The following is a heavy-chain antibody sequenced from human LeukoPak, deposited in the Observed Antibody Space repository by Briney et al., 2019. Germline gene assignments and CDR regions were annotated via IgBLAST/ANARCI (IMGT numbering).Heavy chain of an antibody. Sequence: SETLSLTCTVSGGSITSYYWSWIRQPPGKGLEWIGYIYNNGSPNYNASLKSRVTISVDASKNQFSLKVSFVSAADTAVYYCARTTFWSGRSPDYHHCYMDVWGKGTTVTVSS. D-gene: IGHD3-3*01. V-gene: IGHV4-59*01. CDR2: IYNNGSP. CDR3: ARTTFWSGRSPDYHHCYMDV. CDR1: GGSITSYY. J-gene: IGHJ6*03.